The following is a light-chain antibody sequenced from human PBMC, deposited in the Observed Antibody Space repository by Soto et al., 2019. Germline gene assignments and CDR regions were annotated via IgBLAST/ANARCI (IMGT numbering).Light chain of an antibody. Sequence: QSVLTQPPSASGTPGQRVTILCSGSSSNIGRSYVNWYLQVPGTAPKLVIYNNDQRPSGVPDRFLGSKSGTSASLAINGLQSEDEADYYCASWDDRLSGPIFGGGTKLTVL. CDR2: NND. J-gene: IGLJ2*01. V-gene: IGLV1-44*01. CDR1: SSNIGRSY. CDR3: ASWDDRLSGPI.